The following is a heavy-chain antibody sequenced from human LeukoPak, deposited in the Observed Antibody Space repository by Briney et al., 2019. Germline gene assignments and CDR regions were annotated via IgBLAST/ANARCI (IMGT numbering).Heavy chain of an antibody. CDR3: AKALTSGWYLDAFNI. J-gene: IGHJ3*02. V-gene: IGHV3-48*01. D-gene: IGHD6-19*01. CDR1: GFTFSSYS. Sequence: GGSLRLSCAASGFTFSSYSMNWVRQAPGKGLEWVSHITASGTAMFYADSVKGRFTISRDNSKNTLFLEMNSLRAEDTAVYYCAKALTSGWYLDAFNIWGQGTMVTVSS. CDR2: ITASGTAM.